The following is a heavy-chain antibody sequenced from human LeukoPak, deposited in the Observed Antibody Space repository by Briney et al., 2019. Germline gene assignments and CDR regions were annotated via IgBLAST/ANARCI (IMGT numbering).Heavy chain of an antibody. CDR3: ARESSGSYSTWFDP. D-gene: IGHD3-10*01. V-gene: IGHV4-39*07. CDR1: GGSISSSSYY. Sequence: SETLSLTCTVSGGSISSSSYYWGWIRQPPGKGLEWIGSIYYSGSTYYNPSLKSRVTISVDTSKNQFSLKLSSVTAADTAVYYCARESSGSYSTWFDPWGQGTLVTVSS. CDR2: IYYSGST. J-gene: IGHJ5*02.